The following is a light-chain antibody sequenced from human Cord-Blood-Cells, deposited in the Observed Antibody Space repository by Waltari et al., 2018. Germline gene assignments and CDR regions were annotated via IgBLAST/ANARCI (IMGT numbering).Light chain of an antibody. CDR3: HQSSSLPQT. CDR2: YVS. J-gene: IGKJ1*01. V-gene: IGKV6-21*02. Sequence: EIVLTQSPHLQSLTPKEKVTLTCRARQSIGSSLHWYQQKTDQSPKLLINYVSHPISGVPASFSGSGSGTDVALTINSLEAEDAATYYCHQSSSLPQTFGQGTKVEIK. CDR1: QSIGSS.